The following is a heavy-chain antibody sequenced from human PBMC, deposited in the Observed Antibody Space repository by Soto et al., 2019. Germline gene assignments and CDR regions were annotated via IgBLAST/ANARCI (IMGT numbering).Heavy chain of an antibody. D-gene: IGHD3-22*01. CDR1: GGTLSSYA. J-gene: IGHJ6*02. V-gene: IGHV1-69*13. Sequence: SVKVCCKASGGTLSSYASRWVRQEHGQGLEWMGGIIPIFGTANYAQKFQGRVTITADESTSTAYMELSSLRSEDTAVYYCARAGDPYYYDSSGYSPSYYYYYYGMDVWGQGTTVTVSS. CDR3: ARAGDPYYYDSSGYSPSYYYYYYGMDV. CDR2: IIPIFGTA.